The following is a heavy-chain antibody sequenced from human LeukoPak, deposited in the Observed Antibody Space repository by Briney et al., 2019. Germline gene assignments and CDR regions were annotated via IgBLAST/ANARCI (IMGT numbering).Heavy chain of an antibody. J-gene: IGHJ6*03. CDR1: GGSISSGSYY. CDR2: IYTSGST. CDR3: ARDEVRGVNYYYYYMDV. D-gene: IGHD3-10*01. Sequence: PSETLSLTCTVSGGSISSGSYYWSWIRQPAGKGLEWIGRIYTSGSTNYNPSLKSRVTISVDTSKNQFSLKLSSVTAADTAVYYCARDEVRGVNYYYYYMDVWGKGTTVTVSS. V-gene: IGHV4-61*02.